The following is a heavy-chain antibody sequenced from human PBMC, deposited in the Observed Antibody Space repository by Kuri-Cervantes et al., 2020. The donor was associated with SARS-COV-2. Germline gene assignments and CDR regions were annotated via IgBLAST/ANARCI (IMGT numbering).Heavy chain of an antibody. CDR3: TTLLNRFDP. Sequence: GESLKISCEASGFTFSSSAIHWVRQASGKGLEWVGRIRSKANNFATAYAAPVKGRFTISRDDSKNTTYLQMNSLKAEDTAVYYCTTLLNRFDPWGQGILVTGSS. CDR2: IRSKANNFAT. V-gene: IGHV3-73*01. D-gene: IGHD2-15*01. J-gene: IGHJ5*02. CDR1: GFTFSSSA.